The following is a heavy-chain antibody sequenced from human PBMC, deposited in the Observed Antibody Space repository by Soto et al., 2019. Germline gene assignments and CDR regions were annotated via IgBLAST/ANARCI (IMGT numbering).Heavy chain of an antibody. V-gene: IGHV3-23*01. D-gene: IGHD1-1*01. J-gene: IGHJ4*02. CDR1: KFTFSSYA. CDR3: AKEDLEGDYFDY. CDR2: ISGSGGST. Sequence: EVQLLESGGGLVQPGGSLRLSCAASKFTFSSYAMSWVRQAPGKGLEWVSAISGSGGSTLYADSVKGRFTISRDNSKNRLYLQMSSLGAEDTAVYYCAKEDLEGDYFDYWGQGTLVTVSS.